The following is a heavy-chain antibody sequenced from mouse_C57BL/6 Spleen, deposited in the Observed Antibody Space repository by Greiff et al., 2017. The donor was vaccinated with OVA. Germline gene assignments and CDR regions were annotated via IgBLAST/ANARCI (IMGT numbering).Heavy chain of an antibody. D-gene: IGHD1-1*01. J-gene: IGHJ3*01. CDR2: ISSGSSTI. CDR3: ARDYYGFAY. Sequence: EVNVVESGGGLVKPGGSLKLTCAASGFTFSDYGMHWVRQAPEKGLEWFAYISSGSSTIYYADTVQGRFTISRDNAKDSLLLQMTSLGYEDTDMYYCARDYYGFAYWGQGTLVTVSA. V-gene: IGHV5-17*01. CDR1: GFTFSDYG.